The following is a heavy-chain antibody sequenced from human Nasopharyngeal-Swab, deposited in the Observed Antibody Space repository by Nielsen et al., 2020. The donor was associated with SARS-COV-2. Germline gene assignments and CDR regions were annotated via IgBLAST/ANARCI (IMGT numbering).Heavy chain of an antibody. CDR2: TLPDGKKK. CDR3: SRDPSIAVAGRGLGMDV. V-gene: IGHV3-30*04. Sequence: GESLKISCVASGFIFNTYAIHWVRQAPGKGLEWVSVTLPDGKKKYYADSVRGRFTTSRDNSKNTVYLQLNSLTVEDTAVYYCSRDPSIAVAGRGLGMDVWGNGTTVTVSS. J-gene: IGHJ6*04. D-gene: IGHD6-19*01. CDR1: GFIFNTYA.